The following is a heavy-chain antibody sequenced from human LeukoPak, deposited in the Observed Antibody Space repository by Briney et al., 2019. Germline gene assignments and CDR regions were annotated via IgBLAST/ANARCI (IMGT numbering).Heavy chain of an antibody. D-gene: IGHD6-13*01. Sequence: GGSLRLSCAASGFTFSSYGMHWVRQAPGKGLEWVAVISYDGSNKYYADSVKGRFTISRDNSKNTLYLQMNSLRAEDTAVYYCAKADSSSVPFDYWGQGTLVTVSS. CDR1: GFTFSSYG. CDR2: ISYDGSNK. V-gene: IGHV3-30*18. CDR3: AKADSSSVPFDY. J-gene: IGHJ4*02.